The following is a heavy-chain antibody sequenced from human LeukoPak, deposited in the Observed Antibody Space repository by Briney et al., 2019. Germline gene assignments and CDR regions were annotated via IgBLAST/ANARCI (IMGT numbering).Heavy chain of an antibody. CDR3: ARRVVVQRHWYFDL. V-gene: IGHV4-39*01. CDR1: GGSISSGGYY. D-gene: IGHD2-15*01. J-gene: IGHJ2*01. Sequence: SETPSLTCTVSGGSISSGGYYWSWIRQPPGKGLEWIGEINHSGSTNYNPSLKSRVTISVDTSKNQFSLKLSSVTAADTAVYYCARRVVVQRHWYFDLWGRGTLVTVSS. CDR2: INHSGST.